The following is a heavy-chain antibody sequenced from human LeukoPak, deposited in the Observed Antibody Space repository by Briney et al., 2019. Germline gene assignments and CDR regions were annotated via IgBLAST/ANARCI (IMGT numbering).Heavy chain of an antibody. CDR3: ARALSYSSGWYFDW. J-gene: IGHJ4*02. Sequence: SETLSLTCTVSGGSISRYYWSWIRQPPGKGLEWIGQIHYSGSTKYNPSLKSRVTISVDTYKNQFSLKLSAVTAADTPVYYCARALSYSSGWYFDWWGQGTLVTVCS. CDR2: IHYSGST. V-gene: IGHV4-59*01. D-gene: IGHD6-19*01. CDR1: GGSISRYY.